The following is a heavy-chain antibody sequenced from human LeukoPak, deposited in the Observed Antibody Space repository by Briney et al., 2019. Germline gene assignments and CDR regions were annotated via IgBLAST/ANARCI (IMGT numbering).Heavy chain of an antibody. Sequence: PGGSLRLSCAASGFTFDDYGMNWVRQAPGKGLEWVSGINWNGGSTGYADSVKGRFTISRDNAKNSLYLQMNSLRAEDTALYYCARDGKYSNYAGWFDPWGQGTLVTVSS. J-gene: IGHJ5*02. D-gene: IGHD4-11*01. V-gene: IGHV3-20*04. CDR2: INWNGGST. CDR1: GFTFDDYG. CDR3: ARDGKYSNYAGWFDP.